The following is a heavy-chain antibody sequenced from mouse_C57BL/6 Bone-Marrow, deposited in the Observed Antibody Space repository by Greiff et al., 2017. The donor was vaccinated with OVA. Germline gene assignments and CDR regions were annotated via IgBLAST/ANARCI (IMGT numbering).Heavy chain of an antibody. CDR3: ARDGYYLYAMDY. CDR1: GYTFTSYG. J-gene: IGHJ4*01. CDR2: IYPRSGNT. V-gene: IGHV1-81*01. D-gene: IGHD2-3*01. Sequence: VQLVESGAELARPGASVKLSCKASGYTFTSYGISWVKQRTGQGLEWIGEIYPRSGNTYYNEKFKGKATLTADKSSSTAYMELRSLTSEDSAVYFCARDGYYLYAMDYWGQGTSVTVSS.